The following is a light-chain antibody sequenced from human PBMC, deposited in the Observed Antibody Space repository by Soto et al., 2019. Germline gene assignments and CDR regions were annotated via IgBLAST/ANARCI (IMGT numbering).Light chain of an antibody. Sequence: EIVLTQSPATLSVSPGERATLSCRASQSVNSNLAWYQQKPGQAPRLLIFDTSTRATGIPARFSGSGSGTEFTLTISSLQSEDFAVYYCQQYDNWPPWTFGQGTKGEIK. V-gene: IGKV3-15*01. CDR1: QSVNSN. J-gene: IGKJ1*01. CDR2: DTS. CDR3: QQYDNWPPWT.